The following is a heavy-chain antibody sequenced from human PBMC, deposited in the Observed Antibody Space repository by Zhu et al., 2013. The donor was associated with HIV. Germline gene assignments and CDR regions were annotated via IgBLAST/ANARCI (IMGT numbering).Heavy chain of an antibody. CDR1: GFTFRGSA. CDR2: IRSKANSYAT. CDR3: AKDDSSSWEFDP. J-gene: IGHJ5*02. D-gene: IGHD6-13*01. Sequence: EVQLVESGGGLVQPGGSLKLSCAASGFTFRGSAMHWVRQASGKGLEWVGRIRSKANSYATAYAASVKGRFTISRDDSKNTAYLQMNSLKTEDTAVYYCAKDDSSSWEFDPWGQGTLVTVSS. V-gene: IGHV3-73*02.